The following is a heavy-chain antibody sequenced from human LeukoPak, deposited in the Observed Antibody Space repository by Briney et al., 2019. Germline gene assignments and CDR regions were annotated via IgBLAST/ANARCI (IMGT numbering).Heavy chain of an antibody. CDR2: ISGSGGST. J-gene: IGHJ4*02. Sequence: PGGSLRLSCAVSAFTFSSDVMTWVRQAPGKGLEWVSAISGSGGSTYYTDSVRGRFTISRDNSKNTLYLQMNSLRAEDTAVYYCAKATLYYFDGSGYLPLDHWGQGTLVTVSS. CDR3: AKATLYYFDGSGYLPLDH. D-gene: IGHD3-22*01. V-gene: IGHV3-23*01. CDR1: AFTFSSDV.